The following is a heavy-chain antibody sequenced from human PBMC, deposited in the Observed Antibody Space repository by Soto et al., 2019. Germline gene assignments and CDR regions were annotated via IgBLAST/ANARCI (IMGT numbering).Heavy chain of an antibody. J-gene: IGHJ4*02. Sequence: GASVKVSCKASGYTFASYGISWVRQAPGQGLEWMGWISAYNGNTNYAQKLQGRVTMTTDTSTSTAYMELRSLRSDDTAVYYCAREYIVGATKGFDYWGQGTLVTVSS. CDR3: AREYIVGATKGFDY. V-gene: IGHV1-18*01. D-gene: IGHD1-26*01. CDR1: GYTFASYG. CDR2: ISAYNGNT.